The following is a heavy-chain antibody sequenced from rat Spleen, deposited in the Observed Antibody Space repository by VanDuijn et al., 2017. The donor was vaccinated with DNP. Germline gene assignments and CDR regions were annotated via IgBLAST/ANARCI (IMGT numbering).Heavy chain of an antibody. CDR3: VTRGKYGGYDY. Sequence: EVQLVESGGDLVQPGRSLNLSCVASGFTFKNYWMTWIRQVPGKGLEWVASITSSDANPYYPDSVKGRFTISRDNAQDTLYLQMNSLRPEDTATYYCVTRGKYGGYDYWGQGVMVTVSS. D-gene: IGHD1-11*01. V-gene: IGHV5-31*01. J-gene: IGHJ2*01. CDR1: GFTFKNYW. CDR2: ITSSDANP.